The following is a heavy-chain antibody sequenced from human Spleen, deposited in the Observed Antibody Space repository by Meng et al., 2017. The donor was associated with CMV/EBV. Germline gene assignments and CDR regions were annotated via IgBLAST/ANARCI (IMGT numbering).Heavy chain of an antibody. CDR3: SRGGLLPGGILAPLDY. J-gene: IGHJ4*02. CDR2: INPSGGST. D-gene: IGHD2-2*02. V-gene: IGHV1-46*01. CDR1: YTFSSYF. Sequence: YTFSSYFLHWVRQAPGQGLEWMGMINPSGGSTSYAQKFQGRVTMTRDSSTNTVYMELSSLTSDDTAVYYCSRGGLLPGGILAPLDYWGQGTLVTVSS.